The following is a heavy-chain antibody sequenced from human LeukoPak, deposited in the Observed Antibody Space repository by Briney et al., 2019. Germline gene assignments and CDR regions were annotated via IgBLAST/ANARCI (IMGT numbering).Heavy chain of an antibody. CDR3: ARALTYYYDSSGYPATTYYFDY. D-gene: IGHD3-22*01. J-gene: IGHJ4*02. Sequence: SETLSLTCAVYGGSFSGYYWSWIRQPPGKGLEWIGEINHSGSTNYNPSLKSRVTISVDTSKNQFSLKLSSVTAADTAVYYCARALTYYYDSSGYPATTYYFDYWGQGTLVTVSS. V-gene: IGHV4-34*01. CDR1: GGSFSGYY. CDR2: INHSGST.